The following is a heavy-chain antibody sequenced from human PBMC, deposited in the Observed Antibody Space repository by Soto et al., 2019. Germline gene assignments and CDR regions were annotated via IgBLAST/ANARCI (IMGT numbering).Heavy chain of an antibody. CDR3: AREPGPPHYYYGMDV. CDR1: GYTFTSYA. V-gene: IGHV1-3*01. CDR2: INAGNGNT. J-gene: IGHJ6*02. Sequence: QVQLVQSGAEVKKPGASVKVSCKASGYTFTSYAMHWVRQAPGQRLEWMGWINAGNGNTKYSQKFQGRVTITRDTSASTDYMELSSLRSEDTAVYYCAREPGPPHYYYGMDVWGQGTTVTVSS.